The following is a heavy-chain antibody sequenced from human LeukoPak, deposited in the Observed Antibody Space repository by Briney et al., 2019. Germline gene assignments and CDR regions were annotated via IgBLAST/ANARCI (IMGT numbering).Heavy chain of an antibody. D-gene: IGHD3-22*01. CDR1: GFTFSSYD. V-gene: IGHV3-30*02. Sequence: GGSLRLSCAASGFTFSSYDMHWVRQAPGKGLEWVAFIRYDGSNKYYADSVKGRFTISRDNSKNTLYLQMNSLRGEDTAVYYCARDAGSSGYSIGYWGQGTLVTVSS. J-gene: IGHJ4*02. CDR3: ARDAGSSGYSIGY. CDR2: IRYDGSNK.